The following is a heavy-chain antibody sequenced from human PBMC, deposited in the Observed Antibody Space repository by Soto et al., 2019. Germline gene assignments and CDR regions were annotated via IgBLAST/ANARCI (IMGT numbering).Heavy chain of an antibody. J-gene: IGHJ4*02. Sequence: GGSLRLSCAASGFTFSTYSMNWVRQAPGKGLEWVGRIKSKTDGETTDYAAPVKGRFSVSRDDSKNTLYLQMNSLKTEDTAAYYCTADLIGAYYSPYDYWGQGILVTVSS. CDR3: TADLIGAYYSPYDY. V-gene: IGHV3-15*07. D-gene: IGHD3-10*01. CDR2: IKSKTDGETT. CDR1: GFTFSTYS.